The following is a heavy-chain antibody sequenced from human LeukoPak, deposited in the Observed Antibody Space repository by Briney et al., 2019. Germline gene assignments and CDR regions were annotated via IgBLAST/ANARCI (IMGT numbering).Heavy chain of an antibody. D-gene: IGHD3-9*01. J-gene: IGHJ4*02. CDR3: ASPKPRRYFDRQMGTRFDY. CDR2: IIPIFGTA. Sequence: ASVKVSCKASGGTFSSYAISWVRQAPGQGLEWMGGIIPIFGTANYAQKFQGRVTITADESTSTAYMGLSSLRSEDTAVYYCASPKPRRYFDRQMGTRFDYWGQGTLVTVSS. CDR1: GGTFSSYA. V-gene: IGHV1-69*13.